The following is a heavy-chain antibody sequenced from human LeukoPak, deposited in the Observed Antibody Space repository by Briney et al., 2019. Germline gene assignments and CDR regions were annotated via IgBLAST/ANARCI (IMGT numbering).Heavy chain of an antibody. CDR2: MNPNNGNT. V-gene: IGHV1-8*01. Sequence: ASVTVSSKASGYTFTSYDINWVRQATGQGLEWMGWMNPNNGNTGYAQKFQGRVTMTRNISISTAYMELSSLRSEDTAVYYCARDSSGWYHWFDPWGQGTLVTVSS. J-gene: IGHJ5*02. CDR3: ARDSSGWYHWFDP. D-gene: IGHD6-19*01. CDR1: GYTFTSYD.